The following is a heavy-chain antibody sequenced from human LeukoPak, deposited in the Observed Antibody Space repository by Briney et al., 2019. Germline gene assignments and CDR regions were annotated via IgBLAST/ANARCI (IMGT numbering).Heavy chain of an antibody. D-gene: IGHD3-22*01. CDR2: IYSGGST. Sequence: PGGSLRLSCAASGFTVSSNYMSWVRQAPGKGLEWVSIIYSGGSTYYADSVKGRFTISRDNSKNTLYLQMNSLRADDTAVYYCARISLWGYSYPYFDYWGQGTLVTVSS. J-gene: IGHJ4*02. CDR1: GFTVSSNY. V-gene: IGHV3-66*01. CDR3: ARISLWGYSYPYFDY.